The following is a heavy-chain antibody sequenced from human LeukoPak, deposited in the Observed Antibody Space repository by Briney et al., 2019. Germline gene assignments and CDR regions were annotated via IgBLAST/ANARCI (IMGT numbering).Heavy chain of an antibody. D-gene: IGHD1-14*01. CDR3: VRTNPWDLTYYFDY. CDR1: GGSFSGYY. CDR2: INHSGST. Sequence: PSETLSLTCAVYGGSFSGYYWSWIRQPPGKGLEWIGEINHSGSTNYNPSLKSRVTISVDTSKNQFSLKLSSVTAADTAVYYCVRTNPWDLTYYFDYWGQGTLVTVSS. J-gene: IGHJ4*02. V-gene: IGHV4-34*01.